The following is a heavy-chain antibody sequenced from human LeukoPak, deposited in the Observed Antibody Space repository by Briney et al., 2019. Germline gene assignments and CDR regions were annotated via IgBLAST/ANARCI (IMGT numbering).Heavy chain of an antibody. CDR1: GFTFSSYA. J-gene: IGHJ6*04. CDR2: ISASGGST. V-gene: IGHV3-23*01. CDR3: APQITMVRGVFPLGV. Sequence: GGSLRLSCAASGFTFSSYAMSWVRQAPGKGLEWVSDISASGGSTYYGDSVKGRFTISRDNSKNTLYLQMNSLRAEDTAVYYCAPQITMVRGVFPLGVWGKGTTVTISS. D-gene: IGHD3-10*01.